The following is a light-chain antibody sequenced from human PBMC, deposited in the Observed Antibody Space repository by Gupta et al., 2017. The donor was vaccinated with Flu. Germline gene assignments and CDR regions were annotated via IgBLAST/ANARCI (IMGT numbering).Light chain of an antibody. CDR3: QQNDSTPWT. CDR1: KVISSY. V-gene: IGKV1-39*01. CDR2: GAS. Sequence: DAVTFTWRARKVISSYLNRYQQKPGKAPKLLIYGASSLDSGVPSRFSGSGSGTDFTLTISRLQPEDFATYYCQQNDSTPWTFGQGTKVEIK. J-gene: IGKJ1*01.